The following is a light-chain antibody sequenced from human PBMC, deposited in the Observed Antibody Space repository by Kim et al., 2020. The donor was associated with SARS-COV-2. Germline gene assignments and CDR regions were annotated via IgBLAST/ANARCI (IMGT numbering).Light chain of an antibody. V-gene: IGLV3-1*01. CDR3: QAWDSSHVV. CDR1: KLGDKY. CDR2: QDS. Sequence: SYELTQPPSVSVSPGQTANITCSGDKLGDKYACWYQQKPGQSPVLVIYQDSKRPSGIPERFSGSNSGNTATLTISGTQAMDEADYYCQAWDSSHVVFGGG. J-gene: IGLJ2*01.